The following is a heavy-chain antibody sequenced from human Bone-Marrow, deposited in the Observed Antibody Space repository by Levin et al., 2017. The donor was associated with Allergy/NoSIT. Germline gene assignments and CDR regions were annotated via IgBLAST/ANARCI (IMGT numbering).Heavy chain of an antibody. Sequence: PGESLKISCKGSGYSFTTYWIAWVRQMPGKGLELMGSIYPDDSDRRYSPSFQDHITISADKSTSTAYLRWNSLKASDSAMYYCATLSGRFCSTTDCLTRWGQGTLVTVSS. V-gene: IGHV5-51*01. J-gene: IGHJ4*02. CDR2: IYPDDSDR. CDR3: ATLSGRFCSTTDCLTR. CDR1: GYSFTTYW. D-gene: IGHD2-2*01.